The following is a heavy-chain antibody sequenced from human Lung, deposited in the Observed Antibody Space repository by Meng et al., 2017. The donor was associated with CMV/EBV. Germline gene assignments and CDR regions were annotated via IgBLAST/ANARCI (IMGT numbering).Heavy chain of an antibody. V-gene: IGHV4-4*02. CDR2: IYHSGST. CDR1: GSSMSRTSG. Sequence: QVQAQESGPRLGNPSGTLSLTCAVSGSSMSRTSGWSWVRQPPGKGLEWIGEIYHSGSTNYNPSLKSRVSISVDKSKNQFSLKLSSVTAADTAGYYCARADKVRFDYWGQGTLVTVSS. CDR3: ARADKVRFDY. J-gene: IGHJ4*02.